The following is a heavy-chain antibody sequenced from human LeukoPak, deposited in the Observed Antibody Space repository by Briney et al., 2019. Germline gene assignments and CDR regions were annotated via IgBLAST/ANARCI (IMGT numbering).Heavy chain of an antibody. Sequence: GASVKVSCKASGYTFTSYDINWVRQATGQGLKWMGWMNPNSGNTGYAQKFQGRVTMTRNTSISTAYMELSSLRSEDTAVYYCARGRGYCSGGSCYRPYYYGMDVWGQGTTVTVSS. CDR3: ARGRGYCSGGSCYRPYYYGMDV. CDR1: GYTFTSYD. D-gene: IGHD2-15*01. J-gene: IGHJ6*02. V-gene: IGHV1-8*01. CDR2: MNPNSGNT.